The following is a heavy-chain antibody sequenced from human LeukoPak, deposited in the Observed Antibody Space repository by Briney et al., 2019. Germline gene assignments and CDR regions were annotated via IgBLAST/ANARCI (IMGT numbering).Heavy chain of an antibody. CDR3: ARGMKYSTGWYYMDV. Sequence: SETLSLTCTVSGGSISNYYWSWIRQPPGKGLEWIGYIYYSGSTNYNPSLKSRVTISVDTSKNQFSLKLSSVTAADTAVYYCARGMKYSTGWYYMDVWGKGTTVTISS. D-gene: IGHD6-19*01. V-gene: IGHV4-59*01. CDR1: GGSISNYY. J-gene: IGHJ6*03. CDR2: IYYSGST.